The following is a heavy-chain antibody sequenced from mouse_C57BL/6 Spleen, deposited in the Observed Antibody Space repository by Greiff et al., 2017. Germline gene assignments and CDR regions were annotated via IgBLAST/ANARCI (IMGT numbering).Heavy chain of an antibody. D-gene: IGHD1-1*01. CDR1: GYAFTNYL. Sequence: QVQLQQSGAELVRPGTSVKVSCKASGYAFTNYLIEWVKQRPGQGLEWIGVINPGSGGTNYNEKFKGKATLTAYKSSSTAYMQLSSLTSEDSAVYFCGFYYYGSSYAMDYWGQGTSVTVSS. V-gene: IGHV1-54*01. CDR3: GFYYYGSSYAMDY. CDR2: INPGSGGT. J-gene: IGHJ4*01.